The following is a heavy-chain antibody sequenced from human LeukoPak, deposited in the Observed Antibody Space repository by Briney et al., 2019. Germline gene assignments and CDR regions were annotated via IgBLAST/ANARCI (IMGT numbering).Heavy chain of an antibody. CDR1: GFTFSRYS. CDR2: ISASGGHI. D-gene: IGHD2-15*01. Sequence: GGSLTLSCAVSGFTFSRYSMNWVRQPPGKGLEWVSSISASGGHIYYADSEKGRSSISRVSTSNSVYKQMSSLRAENTAVYYWARGPQFYSGGSCFGFYFDYWGQGALVTVSS. V-gene: IGHV3-21*01. CDR3: ARGPQFYSGGSCFGFYFDY. J-gene: IGHJ4*02.